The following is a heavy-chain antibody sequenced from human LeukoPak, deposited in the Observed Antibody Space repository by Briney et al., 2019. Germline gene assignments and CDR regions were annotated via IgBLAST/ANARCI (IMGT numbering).Heavy chain of an antibody. D-gene: IGHD2-15*01. Sequence: AGGSLRLSCAASGFTFSSYATSWVRQAPGKGLEWVSAISGSGGSTYYADSVKGRFTISRDNSKNTLYLQMNSLRAADTAVYYCARLLGYCSGGSCLNWFDPWGQGTLVTVSS. CDR3: ARLLGYCSGGSCLNWFDP. CDR1: GFTFSSYA. CDR2: ISGSGGST. V-gene: IGHV3-23*01. J-gene: IGHJ5*02.